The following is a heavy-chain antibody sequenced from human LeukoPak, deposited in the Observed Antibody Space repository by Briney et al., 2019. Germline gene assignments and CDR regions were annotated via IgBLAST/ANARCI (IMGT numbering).Heavy chain of an antibody. V-gene: IGHV3-74*01. CDR2: IESDGTST. Sequence: GGSLRLSCAASGFTFTTSWMHWFRHAPGKGLVWVSRIESDGTSTTYADSVKGRFTISRDNAKNTLYLQMNSLRAEDTAVYYCTRDRYSSTWYRGAFDVWGQGTMVSVSS. CDR1: GFTFTTSW. CDR3: TRDRYSSTWYRGAFDV. D-gene: IGHD6-13*01. J-gene: IGHJ3*01.